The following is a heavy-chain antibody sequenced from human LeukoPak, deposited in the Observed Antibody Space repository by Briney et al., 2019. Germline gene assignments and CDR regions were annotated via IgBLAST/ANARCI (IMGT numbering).Heavy chain of an antibody. Sequence: ASVKVSSKASGYTFTSYAMNWVRQAPGQGLEWMGWINTNTGNPTYAQGFTGRFVFSLDTSVSTAYLQISSLKAEDTAVYYCAFGYYDSSGYYGVDYWGQGTLVTVSS. CDR1: GYTFTSYA. V-gene: IGHV7-4-1*02. CDR2: INTNTGNP. J-gene: IGHJ4*02. D-gene: IGHD3-22*01. CDR3: AFGYYDSSGYYGVDY.